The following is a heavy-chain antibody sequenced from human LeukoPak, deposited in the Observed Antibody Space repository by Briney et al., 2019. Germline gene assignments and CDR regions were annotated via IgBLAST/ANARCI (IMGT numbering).Heavy chain of an antibody. CDR2: INPNSGGT. CDR3: AREGEGSGWYGHAFDI. D-gene: IGHD6-19*01. V-gene: IGHV1-2*04. Sequence: ASVKVSCKASGYTFTGYYMHWVRQAPGQGLEWMGWINPNSGGTNYAQKFLGWVTMTRDTSISTAYMELSRLRSDDTAVYYCAREGEGSGWYGHAFDIWGQGTMVTVSS. J-gene: IGHJ3*02. CDR1: GYTFTGYY.